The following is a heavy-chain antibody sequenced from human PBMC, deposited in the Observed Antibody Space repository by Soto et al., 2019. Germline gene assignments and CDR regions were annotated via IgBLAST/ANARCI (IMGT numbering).Heavy chain of an antibody. V-gene: IGHV3-33*01. CDR3: ARGWAVTPPDY. Sequence: QVQLVESGGGVVQPGRSLRLSCAASGFTFSSYGMHWVRQAPGKGLEWVAVIWYDGSNKCYADSVKGRFTISRDNSKNTLYLQMNSLRAEDTAVYYCARGWAVTPPDYWGQGTLVTVSS. J-gene: IGHJ4*02. D-gene: IGHD4-17*01. CDR1: GFTFSSYG. CDR2: IWYDGSNK.